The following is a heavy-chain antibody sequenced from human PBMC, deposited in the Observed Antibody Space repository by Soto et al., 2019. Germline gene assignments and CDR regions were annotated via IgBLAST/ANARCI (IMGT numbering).Heavy chain of an antibody. D-gene: IGHD4-17*01. CDR1: SGSVGDNKW. Sequence: QVHLQEAGTGLVNPSGTLSLTCAVSSGSVGDNKWWTWVRQSPGKGMEWMGEIFHSGSSNYNPSLGSRISMSIATSMTQVSLKLTSVTAADTAIYYCATFNYGDHAFDNWGQGTLVTV. CDR3: ATFNYGDHAFDN. CDR2: IFHSGSS. J-gene: IGHJ4*02. V-gene: IGHV4-4*02.